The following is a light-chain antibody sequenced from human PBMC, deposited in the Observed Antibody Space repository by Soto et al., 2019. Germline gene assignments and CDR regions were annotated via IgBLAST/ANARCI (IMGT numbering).Light chain of an antibody. CDR2: AAS. CDR3: LQDYNYPWT. Sequence: IQLTQSPSTLPASVGDRVTITCRASQGIRNDLGWYQQKPGKAPKLLIYAASSLQSGVPSRFSGSGSGTDFTLTISSLQPEDFATYYCLQDYNYPWTFGQGTKVEIK. CDR1: QGIRND. V-gene: IGKV1-6*01. J-gene: IGKJ1*01.